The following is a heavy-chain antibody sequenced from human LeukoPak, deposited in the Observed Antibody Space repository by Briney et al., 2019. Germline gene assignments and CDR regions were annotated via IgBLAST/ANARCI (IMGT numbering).Heavy chain of an antibody. D-gene: IGHD1-26*01. CDR3: ARDSGSYYRHDQFDY. CDR1: GGTFSSYA. CDR2: IIPIFGTA. V-gene: IGHV1-69*05. J-gene: IGHJ4*02. Sequence: ASVKVSCKASGGTFSSYAISWVRQAPGQGLEWMGGIIPIFGTANYAQKFQGRVTITTDESTSTAYMELRSLRSDDTAVYYCARDSGSYYRHDQFDYWGQGTLVTVSS.